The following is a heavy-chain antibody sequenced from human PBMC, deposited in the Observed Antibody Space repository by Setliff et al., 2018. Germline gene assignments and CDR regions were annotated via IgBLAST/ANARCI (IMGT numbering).Heavy chain of an antibody. CDR3: ARDGGEY. Sequence: PGGSLRLSCAASGFTFSSHWMSWVRQAPGKGLEWVANIKQDGSEKYYVDSVKGRFTISRDNAKNSLYLQMNSLRAEDTAVYYCARDGGEYWGQGTLVTVSS. J-gene: IGHJ4*02. V-gene: IGHV3-7*01. D-gene: IGHD3-16*01. CDR2: IKQDGSEK. CDR1: GFTFSSHW.